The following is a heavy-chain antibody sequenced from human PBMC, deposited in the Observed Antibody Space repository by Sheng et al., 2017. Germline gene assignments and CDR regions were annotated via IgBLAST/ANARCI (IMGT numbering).Heavy chain of an antibody. CDR2: INHSGST. CDR1: GGSFSGYY. D-gene: IGHD3-22*01. Sequence: QVQLQQWGAGLLKPSETLSLTCAVYGGSFSGYYWSWIRQPPGKGLEWIGEINHSGSTNYNPSLKSRVTISVDTSKNQFSLKLGSVTAADTAVYYCARGGQIRNHYYDSSGYYFLDYWGQGTLVTVSS. V-gene: IGHV4-34*01. J-gene: IGHJ4*02. CDR3: ARGGQIRNHYYDSSGYYFLDY.